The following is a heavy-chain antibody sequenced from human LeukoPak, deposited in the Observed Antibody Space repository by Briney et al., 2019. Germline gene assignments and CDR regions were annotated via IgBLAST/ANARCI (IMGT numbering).Heavy chain of an antibody. CDR3: AREDDDSSGYYYWGYYYGMDV. Sequence: GGSLRLSCVASGFTFSSYEMNWVRQAPGKGLEWVSYISSSGSTIYYADSVKGRFTISRDNAKNSLYLQMNSLRAEDTAVYYCAREDDDSSGYYYWGYYYGMDVWGQGTTVTVSS. CDR1: GFTFSSYE. V-gene: IGHV3-48*03. D-gene: IGHD3-22*01. J-gene: IGHJ6*02. CDR2: ISSSGSTI.